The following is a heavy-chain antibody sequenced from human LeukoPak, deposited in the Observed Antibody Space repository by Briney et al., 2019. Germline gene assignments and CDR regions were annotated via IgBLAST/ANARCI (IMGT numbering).Heavy chain of an antibody. CDR2: IFYSGTT. J-gene: IGHJ3*02. CDR1: GGSINTNY. V-gene: IGHV4-59*12. CDR3: AREALGPAAIEGGAFDI. Sequence: SETLSLTCTVSGGSINTNYWSWIRQPPGKELEWIGYIFYSGTTTYNPSLKSRVSISVDTSKNQFSLKLSSVTAADTAVYYCAREALGPAAIEGGAFDIWGQGTMVTVSS. D-gene: IGHD2-2*01.